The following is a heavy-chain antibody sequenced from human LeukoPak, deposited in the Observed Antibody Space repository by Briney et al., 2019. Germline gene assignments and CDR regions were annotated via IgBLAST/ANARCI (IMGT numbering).Heavy chain of an antibody. J-gene: IGHJ3*02. V-gene: IGHV1-18*01. CDR1: GYTFTSYD. CDR3: ARDWIQLWSYPGAFDI. D-gene: IGHD5-18*01. Sequence: ASVKVSCKASGYTFTSYDINWVRQATGQGLEWMGWISAYNGNTNYAQKLQGRVTMTTDTSTSTAYMELRSLRSDDTAVYYCARDWIQLWSYPGAFDIWGQGTMVTVSS. CDR2: ISAYNGNT.